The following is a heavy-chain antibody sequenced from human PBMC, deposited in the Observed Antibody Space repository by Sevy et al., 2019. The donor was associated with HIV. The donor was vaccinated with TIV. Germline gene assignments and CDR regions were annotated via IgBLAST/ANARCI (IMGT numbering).Heavy chain of an antibody. CDR2: IYFTGST. D-gene: IGHD1-26*01. CDR3: ARAPLISLGTLGATSVFDS. V-gene: IGHV4-59*13. Sequence: SETLSLTCTVSGGSTSLYYWSWIRQPPGKGLEWIGYIYFTGSTDYNPSLKSRVTISLDTSQNQFSLKLTSVTAADTAVYYCARAPLISLGTLGATSVFDSWGQGTPVTVSS. J-gene: IGHJ4*02. CDR1: GGSTSLYY.